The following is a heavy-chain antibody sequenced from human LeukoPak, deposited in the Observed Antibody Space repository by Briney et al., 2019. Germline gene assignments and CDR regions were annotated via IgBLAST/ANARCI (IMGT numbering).Heavy chain of an antibody. CDR2: ISSSSSYI. Sequence: PGGSLRLSCAAFGFTFSSYSMNWVRQAPGKGLEWVSSISSSSSYIYYADSVKGRFTISRDNAKNSLYLQMNSLRAEDTAVYYCARDQGSGWYYFDYWGQGTLVTVSS. CDR3: ARDQGSGWYYFDY. D-gene: IGHD6-19*01. V-gene: IGHV3-21*01. CDR1: GFTFSSYS. J-gene: IGHJ4*02.